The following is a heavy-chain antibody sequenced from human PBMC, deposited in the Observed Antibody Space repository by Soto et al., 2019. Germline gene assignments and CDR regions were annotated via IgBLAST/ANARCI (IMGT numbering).Heavy chain of an antibody. Sequence: SETLSLTCTVSAGSISSYFWSWIRQPPGKGLEWIGYIYYSGSTTYNPSLKSRVTISVDTSKNQFSLKLRSVTAADTAVYYCARDYSSSTGEFDYWGQGTLVTVSS. J-gene: IGHJ4*02. CDR3: ARDYSSSTGEFDY. D-gene: IGHD6-6*01. V-gene: IGHV4-59*01. CDR1: AGSISSYF. CDR2: IYYSGST.